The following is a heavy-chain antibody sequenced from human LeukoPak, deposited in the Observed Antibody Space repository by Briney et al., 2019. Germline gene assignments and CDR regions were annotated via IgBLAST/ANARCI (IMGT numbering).Heavy chain of an antibody. D-gene: IGHD3-10*01. Sequence: PGGSLRLSCEASGFTFSSLPMHWVRQAPGKGLVWVSRIDSKGASATYADSVKGRFTVSRDNAKNTLYLQMHNLRVDDTAVYYCTTDWGSPGDYWGQGTLVTVSS. CDR3: TTDWGSPGDY. V-gene: IGHV3-74*01. CDR1: GFTFSSLP. J-gene: IGHJ4*02. CDR2: IDSKGASA.